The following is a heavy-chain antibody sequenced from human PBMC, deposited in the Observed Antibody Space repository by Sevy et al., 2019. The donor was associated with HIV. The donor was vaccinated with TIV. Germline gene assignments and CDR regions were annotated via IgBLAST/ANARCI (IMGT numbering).Heavy chain of an antibody. D-gene: IGHD3-10*01. CDR3: ARDTRGYYGSGSHYYYYGMDV. CDR2: INHSGST. J-gene: IGHJ6*02. CDR1: GGSFSGYY. V-gene: IGHV4-34*01. Sequence: SETLSLTCAVYGGSFSGYYWSWIRQPPGKGLEWIGEINHSGSTNYNPSLKSQVTISVDTSKNQFSLRLSSVTAADTAVYYCARDTRGYYGSGSHYYYYGMDVWGQGTTVTVSS.